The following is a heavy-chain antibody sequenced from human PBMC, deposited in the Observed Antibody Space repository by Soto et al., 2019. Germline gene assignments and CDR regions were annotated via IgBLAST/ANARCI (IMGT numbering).Heavy chain of an antibody. CDR3: ASSLGPGEDFWSGYLEY. J-gene: IGHJ4*02. D-gene: IGHD3-3*01. Sequence: QVRLQESGPRLVKPSETLSLTCTVSGASVINSNYYWTWIRQPPGKGLEWLGYIYYMGNTIYNTALWSRITMSVDTFNKQFSLRLSAVTAADTAVYYCASSLGPGEDFWSGYLEYWGQGTQVTVSS. CDR2: IYYMGNT. V-gene: IGHV4-61*01. CDR1: GASVINSNYY.